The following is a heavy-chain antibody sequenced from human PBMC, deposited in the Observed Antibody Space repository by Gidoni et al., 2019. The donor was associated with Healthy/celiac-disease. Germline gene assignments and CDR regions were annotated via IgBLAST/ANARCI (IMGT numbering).Heavy chain of an antibody. CDR1: GGTFSSYG. J-gene: IGHJ5*02. CDR2: IIPMHGIA. Sequence: QVQLVQSGAEVKKPGSSVKVSCKASGGTFSSYGISWVRQAPGQGLEWMGRIIPMHGIANYAQKFQGRVTITADKSTSTAYMELSSLRSEDTAVYYCARDFGREGYNLFYWFDTWGQGTLVTVSS. V-gene: IGHV1-69*04. D-gene: IGHD5-12*01. CDR3: ARDFGREGYNLFYWFDT.